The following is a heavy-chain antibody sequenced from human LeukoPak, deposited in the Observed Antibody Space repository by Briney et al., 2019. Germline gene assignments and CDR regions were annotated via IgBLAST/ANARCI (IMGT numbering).Heavy chain of an antibody. Sequence: ASVKVSFKASGYTFTGYYMHWVRQAPGQGLEWMGWINPNSGGTNYAQKFQGRVTMTRDTSISTAYMELSRLRSDDTAVYYCAREGTYLLELIGYYGMDVWGQGTTVTVSS. D-gene: IGHD1-7*01. CDR3: AREGTYLLELIGYYGMDV. CDR1: GYTFTGYY. V-gene: IGHV1-2*02. CDR2: INPNSGGT. J-gene: IGHJ6*02.